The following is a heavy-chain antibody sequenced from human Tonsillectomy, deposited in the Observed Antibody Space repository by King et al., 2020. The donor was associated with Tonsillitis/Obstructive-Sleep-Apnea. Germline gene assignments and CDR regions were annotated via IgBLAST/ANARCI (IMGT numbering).Heavy chain of an antibody. CDR2: INHSGST. D-gene: IGHD2-2*01. V-gene: IGHV4-34*01. CDR1: GGSFSGYY. CDR3: ASASDGSSTSCYGGGWFDP. J-gene: IGHJ5*02. Sequence: VQLQQWGAGLLKPSETLSLTCAVYGGSFSGYYWSWIRQPPGKGLEWIGEINHSGSTNYNPSLKSRVTISVDTSKNQFSLKLSSVTAADTAVYYCASASDGSSTSCYGGGWFDPWGQGTLVTVSS.